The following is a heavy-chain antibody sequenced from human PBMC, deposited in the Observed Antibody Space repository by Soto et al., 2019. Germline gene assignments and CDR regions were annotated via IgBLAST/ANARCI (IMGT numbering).Heavy chain of an antibody. J-gene: IGHJ4*02. CDR3: AKDVGDAGSGPFDY. CDR2: ISWNSGRI. Sequence: EVQVVESGGGLVQPGRSLRLSCAAFGVTFDDFAMHWVRQVPGKGLEWVSGISWNSGRIGYADSVKGRFTISRDNAENSLYLQMNSLRPEDTALYYCAKDVGDAGSGPFDYWGQGTLVTVSS. V-gene: IGHV3-9*01. CDR1: GVTFDDFA. D-gene: IGHD2-15*01.